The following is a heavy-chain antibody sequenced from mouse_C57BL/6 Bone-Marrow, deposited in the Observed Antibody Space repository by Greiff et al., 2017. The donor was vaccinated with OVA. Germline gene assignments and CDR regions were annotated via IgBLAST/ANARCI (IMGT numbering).Heavy chain of an antibody. D-gene: IGHD2-3*01. CDR3: ARDGYYSFDY. CDR2: INPGSGGT. J-gene: IGHJ2*01. CDR1: GYAFTNYL. Sequence: QVQLKESGAELVRPGTSVKVSCKASGYAFTNYLIEWVKQRPGQGLEWIGVINPGSGGTNYNEKFKGKATLTADKSSSTAYMQLSSLTSEDSAVYFCARDGYYSFDYWGQGTTLTVSS. V-gene: IGHV1-54*01.